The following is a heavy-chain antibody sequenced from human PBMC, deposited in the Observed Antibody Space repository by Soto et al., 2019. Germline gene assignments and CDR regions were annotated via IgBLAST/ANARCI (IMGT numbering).Heavy chain of an antibody. D-gene: IGHD6-6*01. CDR1: GFTFSSYS. CDR3: AKSSISAARDFDY. V-gene: IGHV3-21*04. CDR2: ISSSSSYI. J-gene: IGHJ4*02. Sequence: GGSLRLSCAASGFTFSSYSMNWVRQAPGKGLEWVSSISSSSSYIYYADSVKGRFTISRDNSKNTLYLQMNSLRAEDTAVYYCAKSSISAARDFDYWGQGTLVTVSS.